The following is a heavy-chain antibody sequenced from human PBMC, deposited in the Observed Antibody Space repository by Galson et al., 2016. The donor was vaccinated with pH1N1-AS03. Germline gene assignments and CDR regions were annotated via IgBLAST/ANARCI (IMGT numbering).Heavy chain of an antibody. V-gene: IGHV3-7*01. CDR1: RFTFTDFA. CDR3: LRASDY. Sequence: SLRLSCATSRFTFTDFAVSWVRQAPGKGLECVANIKQDGSEQYYVDSVKGRFTISRDNAKNSLYLQMNSLRADDTAVYYCLRASDYWGQGTLVTVSS. J-gene: IGHJ4*02. CDR2: IKQDGSEQ.